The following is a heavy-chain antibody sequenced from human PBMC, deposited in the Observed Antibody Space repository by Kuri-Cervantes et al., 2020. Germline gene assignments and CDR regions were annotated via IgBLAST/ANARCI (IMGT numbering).Heavy chain of an antibody. CDR1: GGSISNYY. Sequence: SETLSLTCTVSGGSISNYYWSWIRQSPGKGLYWIGYIDYSGSTNYNPSLKSRVTISVDTSKNQFSLKLSSVTAADTAVYYCARAVNSSSSVFVFRAGYFDYWGQGTLVPSPQ. CDR2: IDYSGST. CDR3: ARAVNSSSSVFVFRAGYFDY. J-gene: IGHJ4*02. V-gene: IGHV4-59*12. D-gene: IGHD6-6*01.